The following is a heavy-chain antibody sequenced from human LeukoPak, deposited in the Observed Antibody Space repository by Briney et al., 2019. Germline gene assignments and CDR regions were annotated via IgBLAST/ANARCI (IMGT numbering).Heavy chain of an antibody. Sequence: SETLSLTCTVSGVSISGYYWSWIRQPPRKGLEWIGYIYYSGSTNYNPSLKSRVTISVDTSKNQFSLNLSSVTAADTAVYYCARDLTYGDFPHNWFDPWGQGTPVTVSS. J-gene: IGHJ5*02. D-gene: IGHD4-17*01. V-gene: IGHV4-59*01. CDR3: ARDLTYGDFPHNWFDP. CDR1: GVSISGYY. CDR2: IYYSGST.